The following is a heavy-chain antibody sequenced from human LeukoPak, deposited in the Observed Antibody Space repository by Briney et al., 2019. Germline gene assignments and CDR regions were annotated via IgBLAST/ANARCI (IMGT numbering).Heavy chain of an antibody. CDR1: GFTFSDSY. J-gene: IGHJ5*02. CDR3: ARDPRGYSYGYLDH. CDR2: ISGSSSFT. D-gene: IGHD5-18*01. Sequence: GGSLRLSCAASGFTFSDSYMSWIRQAPGKGLEWVSYISGSSSFTSYTGSVKGRFTISRDNAKNSLYLQMNSLAVEDTAVYYCARDPRGYSYGYLDHWGLGILVTVSS. V-gene: IGHV3-11*06.